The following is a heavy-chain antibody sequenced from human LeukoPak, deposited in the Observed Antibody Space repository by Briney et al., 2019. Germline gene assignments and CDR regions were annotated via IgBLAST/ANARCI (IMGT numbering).Heavy chain of an antibody. CDR3: ARGTRRGSGSYYMAY. J-gene: IGHJ4*02. CDR1: GGTFSSYA. CDR2: IIPIFGTA. V-gene: IGHV1-69*01. D-gene: IGHD3-10*01. Sequence: GASVKVSCTASGGTFSSYAISWVRQAPGQGLEWMGGIIPIFGTANYAQKFQGRVTITADESTSTAYMELSSLRSEDTAVYYCARGTRRGSGSYYMAYWGQGTLVTVSS.